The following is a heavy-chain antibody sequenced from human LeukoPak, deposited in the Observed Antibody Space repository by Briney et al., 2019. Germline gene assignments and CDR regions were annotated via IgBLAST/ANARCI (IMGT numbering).Heavy chain of an antibody. Sequence: PGGSLRLSCAASGFTFDDYAMHWVRQAPGKGLEWVSGISWNSGSIGYADSVKGRFTISRDNAKSSLYLQMNSLRAEDTALYYCAKDMLAAAFIDWYGAFDIWGQGTMVTVSS. V-gene: IGHV3-9*01. D-gene: IGHD6-13*01. CDR3: AKDMLAAAFIDWYGAFDI. CDR2: ISWNSGSI. J-gene: IGHJ3*02. CDR1: GFTFDDYA.